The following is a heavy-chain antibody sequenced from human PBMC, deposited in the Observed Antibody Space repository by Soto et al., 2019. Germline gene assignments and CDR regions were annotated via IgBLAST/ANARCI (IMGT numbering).Heavy chain of an antibody. V-gene: IGHV4-31*03. CDR3: ARGRPGNYYGSGSVRFGYYYMDV. D-gene: IGHD3-10*01. CDR2: IYYSGST. J-gene: IGHJ6*03. Sequence: SETLSLTCTVSGGSISSGGYYWSWIRQHPGKGLEWIGYIYYSGSTYYNPSLKSRVTISVDTSKNQFSLKLSSVTAADTAVYYCARGRPGNYYGSGSVRFGYYYMDVWGKGTTVTVSS. CDR1: GGSISSGGYY.